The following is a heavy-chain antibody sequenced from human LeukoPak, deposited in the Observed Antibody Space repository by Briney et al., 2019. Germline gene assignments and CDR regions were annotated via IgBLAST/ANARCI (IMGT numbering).Heavy chain of an antibody. V-gene: IGHV1-69*04. CDR1: GGTFSSYA. CDR3: ARAGTAMVKDI. CDR2: IIPILGIA. J-gene: IGHJ3*02. D-gene: IGHD5-18*01. Sequence: ASVKVSCKASGGTFSSYAISWVRQAPGQGLEWMGRIIPILGIANYAQKLQGRVTITADKSTSTAYMELSSLRSEDTAVYYCARAGTAMVKDIWGQGTMVTVSS.